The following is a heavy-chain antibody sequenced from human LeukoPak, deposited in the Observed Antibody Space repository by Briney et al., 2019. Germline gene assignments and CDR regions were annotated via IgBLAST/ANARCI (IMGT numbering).Heavy chain of an antibody. CDR1: GFTFSSYG. V-gene: IGHV3-30*03. CDR3: ARVGGETPRWFDP. D-gene: IGHD3-10*01. CDR2: ISYDGSNK. Sequence: PGGSLRLSCAASGFTFSSYGMHWVRQAPGKGLEWVAVISYDGSNKYYADSVKGRFTISRDNPKNMLYLQINSLRDEDTAVYYCARVGGETPRWFDPWGQGTLVIVSS. J-gene: IGHJ5*02.